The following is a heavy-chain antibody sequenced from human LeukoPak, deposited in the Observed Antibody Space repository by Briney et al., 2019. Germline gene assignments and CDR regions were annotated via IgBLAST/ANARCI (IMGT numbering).Heavy chain of an antibody. Sequence: GGSLRLSCRASGFTFSNCGMNWVRQAPGKGLEWVSYISSSSDATHYADSVKGRFTISRDNAKNSLYLEMNSLRDEDTAVYYCARAMRSGYDYWGQGTLVTVSS. CDR2: ISSSSDAT. CDR1: GFTFSNCG. D-gene: IGHD5-12*01. CDR3: ARAMRSGYDY. V-gene: IGHV3-48*02. J-gene: IGHJ4*02.